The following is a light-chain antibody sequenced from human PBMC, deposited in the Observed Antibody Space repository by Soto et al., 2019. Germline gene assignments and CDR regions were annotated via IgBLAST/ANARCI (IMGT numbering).Light chain of an antibody. CDR3: QQSYSTLIT. CDR1: QSISIY. V-gene: IGKV1-39*01. J-gene: IGKJ5*01. CDR2: TAS. Sequence: DIQMTQSPSSLSASVGDRVTITCRASQSISIYLNWYKQKPGKARKLLIYTASSLQTGVPSRFSGSGSGTDFTLTISSLQPEDFATYYCQQSYSTLITFGQGTRLEIK.